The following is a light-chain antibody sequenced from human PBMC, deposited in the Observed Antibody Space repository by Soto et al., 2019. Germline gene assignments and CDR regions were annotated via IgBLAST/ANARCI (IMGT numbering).Light chain of an antibody. CDR3: QQYGSSPYT. CDR1: QSVSSN. J-gene: IGKJ2*01. CDR2: GAS. Sequence: EIVMTQSPATLSVSPGERATLSCRASQSVSSNLAWYQQKLGQDPRLLIYGASARATGIPARFSGSGSETDFTLTISRLEPEDFAVYYCQQYGSSPYTFGQGTKVDI. V-gene: IGKV3-15*01.